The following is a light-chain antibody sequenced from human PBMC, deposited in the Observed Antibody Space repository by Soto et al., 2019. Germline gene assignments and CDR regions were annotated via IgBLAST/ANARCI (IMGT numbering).Light chain of an antibody. CDR2: AAS. Sequence: IQMTQSPSSLSASVGDRVTITCRASQNINSQLHWYQQKPGKAPNLLIYAASTLQRGVPSRFSGNGSGTDFTLTISSLQPEDFATYYCQQSYSSPRTFGQGTKVDIK. J-gene: IGKJ1*01. CDR1: QNINSQ. V-gene: IGKV1-39*01. CDR3: QQSYSSPRT.